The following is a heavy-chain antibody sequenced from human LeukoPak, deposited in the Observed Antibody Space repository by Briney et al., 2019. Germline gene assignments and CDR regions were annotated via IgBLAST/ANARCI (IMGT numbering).Heavy chain of an antibody. CDR3: GRSMDV. CDR2: ISYDGSNK. Sequence: PGGSLRLSCAASGFTFSSYAMHWVRQAPGKGLEWVAVISYDGSNKYYADSVKGRFTISRDNAKNSLYLQMDSLRAEDTAVYYCGRSMDVWGQGTTVTVSS. CDR1: GFTFSSYA. J-gene: IGHJ6*02. V-gene: IGHV3-30-3*01.